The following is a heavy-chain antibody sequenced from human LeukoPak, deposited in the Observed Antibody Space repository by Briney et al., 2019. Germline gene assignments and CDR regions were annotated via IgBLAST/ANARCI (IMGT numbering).Heavy chain of an antibody. Sequence: GGSLRLSSVASGFTFSSYWMHWVRQDPRKGLVWVSRINGDGRNINYADSVRGRFTISRDNAKNTLYLQMNTLRVEDTAVYYCTRDLMDYDVSTGLHHYYMDVWGQGTTVTVSS. D-gene: IGHD3-9*01. CDR2: INGDGRNI. J-gene: IGHJ6*02. V-gene: IGHV3-74*01. CDR3: TRDLMDYDVSTGLHHYYMDV. CDR1: GFTFSSYW.